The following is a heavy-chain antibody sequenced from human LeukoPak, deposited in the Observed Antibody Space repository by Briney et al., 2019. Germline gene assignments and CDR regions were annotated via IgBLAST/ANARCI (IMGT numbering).Heavy chain of an antibody. CDR3: AKARWEPNFDY. CDR1: GFTFDDYA. CDR2: INENGDIA. Sequence: QPGGSLRLSCAASGFTFDDYAMHWVRQGPGKSLEWVSLINENGDIAYYGDSVRGRFTVSRDNAKNSLYLQVNSLTTEDTALYYCAKARWEPNFDYWGQGTLVTVSS. J-gene: IGHJ4*02. V-gene: IGHV3-43*02. D-gene: IGHD1-26*01.